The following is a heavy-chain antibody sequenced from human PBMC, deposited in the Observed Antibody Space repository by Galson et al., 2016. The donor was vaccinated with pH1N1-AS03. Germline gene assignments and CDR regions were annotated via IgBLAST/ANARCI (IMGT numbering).Heavy chain of an antibody. CDR3: AKDRNDYRLHYFSGSDV. V-gene: IGHV3-23*01. Sequence: ESVKGRFTISRDYSKNTVDLQMNSLRAEDTAVYYCAKDRNDYRLHYFSGSDVWGQGTTVIVSS. J-gene: IGHJ6*02. D-gene: IGHD5-12*01.